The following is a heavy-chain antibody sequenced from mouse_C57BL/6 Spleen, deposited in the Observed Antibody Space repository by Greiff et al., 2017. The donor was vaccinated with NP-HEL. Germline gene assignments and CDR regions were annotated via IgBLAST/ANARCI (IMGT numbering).Heavy chain of an antibody. Sequence: QVQLQQSGPELVKPGASVKLSCKASGYTFTSYDINWVKQRPGQGLEWIGWIYPRDGSTKYNEKFKGKATLTVDTSSSTAYMELHSLTSEDSVVYFCARSAYYYGSSYWYFDVWGTGTTVTVSS. CDR1: GYTFTSYD. D-gene: IGHD1-1*01. V-gene: IGHV1-85*01. J-gene: IGHJ1*03. CDR2: IYPRDGST. CDR3: ARSAYYYGSSYWYFDV.